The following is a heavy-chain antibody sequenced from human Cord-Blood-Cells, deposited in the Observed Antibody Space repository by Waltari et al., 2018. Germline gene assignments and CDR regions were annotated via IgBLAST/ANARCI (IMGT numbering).Heavy chain of an antibody. Sequence: QLPLQESGPGLVKPSETLSLTCTVSGGSISSSSYYWGWIRHPPGKGVVWIGSIYYRWSTYYNPSLESRVPRAVDTANNQFSLKLSSVTAADTAVYYCARDRPDFDYWGQGTLVTVSS. CDR3: ARDRPDFDY. CDR1: GGSISSSSYY. V-gene: IGHV4-39*01. J-gene: IGHJ4*02. CDR2: IYYRWST.